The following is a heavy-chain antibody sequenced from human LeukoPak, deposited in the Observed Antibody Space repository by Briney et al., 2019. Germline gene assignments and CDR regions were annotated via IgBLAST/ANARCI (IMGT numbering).Heavy chain of an antibody. Sequence: PSETLSLTCTVSGGSISSSSYYWGWIRQPPGKGLEWIGSIYYSGSTYYNPSLKSRVTISVDTSKNQFSLKLSSVTAADTAVYYCASGVTGTIFLSWGQGTLVTVSS. J-gene: IGHJ5*02. D-gene: IGHD1-7*01. CDR3: ASGVTGTIFLS. CDR2: IYYSGST. CDR1: GGSISSSSYY. V-gene: IGHV4-39*01.